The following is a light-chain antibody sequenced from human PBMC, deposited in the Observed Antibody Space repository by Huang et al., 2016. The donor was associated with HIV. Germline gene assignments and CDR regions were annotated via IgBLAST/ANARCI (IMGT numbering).Light chain of an antibody. CDR1: QTISSNY. J-gene: IGKJ4*01. V-gene: IGKV3-20*01. CDR2: GAS. Sequence: EVVLTQSPAVLSLSPGERATLSCRASQTISSNYLAWYQQRPGRAPRPLISGASSRATGVPDRFSGTGSGTDFILTISRLGPEDFALYYCQQYGASPLTFGGGTKIEIK. CDR3: QQYGASPLT.